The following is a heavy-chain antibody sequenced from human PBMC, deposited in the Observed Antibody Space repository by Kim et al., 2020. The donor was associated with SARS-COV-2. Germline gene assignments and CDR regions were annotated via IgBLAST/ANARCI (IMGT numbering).Heavy chain of an antibody. Sequence: GSLRLSCSASGFTFSSYAMHWVRQAPGKGLEYVSAISSNGGSTYYADSVKGRFTISRDNSKNTLYLQMSSLRAEDTAVYYCVKEEGCSGGSCYLADYYYYYGMDVWGQGTTVTVSS. D-gene: IGHD2-15*01. CDR2: ISSNGGST. CDR3: VKEEGCSGGSCYLADYYYYYGMDV. J-gene: IGHJ6*02. V-gene: IGHV3-64D*06. CDR1: GFTFSSYA.